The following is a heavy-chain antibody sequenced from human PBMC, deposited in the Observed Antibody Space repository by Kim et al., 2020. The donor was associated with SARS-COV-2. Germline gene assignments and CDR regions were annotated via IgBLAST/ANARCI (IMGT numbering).Heavy chain of an antibody. V-gene: IGHV1-18*01. Sequence: QKLQGRVTMTTDTSTSTAYMELRSLRSDDTAVYYCARGVEYSSSEPFDYWGQGTLVTVSS. D-gene: IGHD6-6*01. CDR3: ARGVEYSSSEPFDY. J-gene: IGHJ4*02.